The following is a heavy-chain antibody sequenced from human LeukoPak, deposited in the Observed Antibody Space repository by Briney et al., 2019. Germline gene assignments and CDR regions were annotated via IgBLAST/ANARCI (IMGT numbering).Heavy chain of an antibody. Sequence: GGSLRLSCAASGFTFSSYSMTWVRQAPGKGLEWVSSFTSGSRSIYYADSVKGRFTISRDNARNSLYLQMNSLRAEDTAVYYCAIPPLSGTGSSRPLAGMDVWGQGTTVTVFS. J-gene: IGHJ6*02. D-gene: IGHD3-10*01. V-gene: IGHV3-21*01. CDR1: GFTFSSYS. CDR2: FTSGSRSI. CDR3: AIPPLSGTGSSRPLAGMDV.